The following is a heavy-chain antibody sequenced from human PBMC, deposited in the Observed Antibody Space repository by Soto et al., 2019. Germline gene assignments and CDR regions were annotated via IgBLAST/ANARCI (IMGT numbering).Heavy chain of an antibody. Sequence: TSETLSLTCTVSGASMRGYYWTWIRQTPGKGLEWVGYVYQSGTTNYNPSLKSRVTMSTDTSKNQIYLSLSSVTAADTAVYYCARGGSFLGLWGQGTPVTVSS. CDR2: VYQSGTT. V-gene: IGHV4-59*01. D-gene: IGHD7-27*01. CDR1: GASMRGYY. CDR3: ARGGSFLGL. J-gene: IGHJ4*02.